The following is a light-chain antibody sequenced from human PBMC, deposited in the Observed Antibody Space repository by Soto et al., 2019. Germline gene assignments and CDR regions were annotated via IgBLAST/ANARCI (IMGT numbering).Light chain of an antibody. Sequence: QSVLTQPPSASGSPGQSVTISCTGTSSDVGGYKYVSWYQQHPGKAPKLMIYEVSKRPSGVPDRFSGSKSGNTASLTVSGLHAEDEADYYCSSYAGSNKVVFGGGTQLTVL. J-gene: IGLJ2*01. CDR2: EVS. CDR1: SSDVGGYKY. V-gene: IGLV2-8*01. CDR3: SSYAGSNKVV.